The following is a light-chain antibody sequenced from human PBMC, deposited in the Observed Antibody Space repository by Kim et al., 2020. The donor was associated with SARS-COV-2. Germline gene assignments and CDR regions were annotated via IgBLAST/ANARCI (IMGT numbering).Light chain of an antibody. Sequence: ASVGDRVTIACRASEDIRNDLAWYQHQPGQAPKRLIYAVLRLQSGVPSRFSGSGYGAEFTLTISSLQPEDFATYYCLQHRTYPYTFGQGTRLEIK. J-gene: IGKJ5*01. CDR1: EDIRND. V-gene: IGKV1-17*01. CDR3: LQHRTYPYT. CDR2: AVL.